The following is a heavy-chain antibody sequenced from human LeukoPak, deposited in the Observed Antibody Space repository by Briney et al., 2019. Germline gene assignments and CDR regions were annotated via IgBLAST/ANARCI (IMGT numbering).Heavy chain of an antibody. D-gene: IGHD2-15*01. V-gene: IGHV3-43*02. J-gene: IGHJ4*02. CDR1: GFTFDDYA. Sequence: PGGSLRLSCAASGFTFDDYAMHWVRQAPGKGLEWVSLISGDGGSTYYADSVKGRFTISRDNSKNSLYLQMNSLKTEDTAVYYCTALVVVAATLLDYWGQGTLVTVSS. CDR2: ISGDGGST. CDR3: TALVVVAATLLDY.